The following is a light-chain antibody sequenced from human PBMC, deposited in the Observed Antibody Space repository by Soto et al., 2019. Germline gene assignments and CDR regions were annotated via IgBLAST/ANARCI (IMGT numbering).Light chain of an antibody. CDR2: EGS. CDR3: CSYAGSSTPVV. V-gene: IGLV2-23*01. CDR1: SSDAGSYNL. J-gene: IGLJ2*01. Sequence: QSALTQPASVSGSPGQSITISCTGTSSDAGSYNLVSWYQQHPGKAPKLMIYEGSKRPSGVSNRFSGSKSGNTASLTISGLQAEEEADYYCCSYAGSSTPVVFGGGTKLTVL.